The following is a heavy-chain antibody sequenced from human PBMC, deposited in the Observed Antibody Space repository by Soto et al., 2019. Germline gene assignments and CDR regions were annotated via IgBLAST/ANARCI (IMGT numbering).Heavy chain of an antibody. J-gene: IGHJ4*02. Sequence: GGSLRLSCVASGFTFSSYWMHWVRQAPGKGLVWVSRINSDGSGTSYADSVKGRFTISRDNAKNTLYLQMNSLRAEDTAVYYCARFPGTPSFTFDYWGQVTPVTVSS. CDR2: INSDGSGT. V-gene: IGHV3-74*01. CDR3: ARFPGTPSFTFDY. CDR1: GFTFSSYW.